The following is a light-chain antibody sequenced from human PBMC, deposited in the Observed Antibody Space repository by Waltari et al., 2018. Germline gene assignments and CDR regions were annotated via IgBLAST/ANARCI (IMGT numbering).Light chain of an antibody. CDR3: LQRSNWPYT. CDR2: DAS. Sequence: EIVLTQSPATLSLSPGERATLSCRASQTVRSFLAWYQQKPGQAPRPRIFDASSRAPGIPAKFSGSGSGTDFTLTVSNLEPEDFAVYYCLQRSNWPYTFGQGTRVEIK. J-gene: IGKJ2*01. CDR1: QTVRSF. V-gene: IGKV3-11*01.